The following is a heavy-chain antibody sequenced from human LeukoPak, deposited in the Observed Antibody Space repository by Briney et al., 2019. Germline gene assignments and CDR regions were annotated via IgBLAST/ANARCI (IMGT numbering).Heavy chain of an antibody. Sequence: SETLSLTCTVSDGSLSSYYWTWIRQPPGKGLEWIGYVSYSGSTDYDPSHASRVTISLDTSKNQFSLKLRSVTAADTAVYYCARKFGTGWFFDYWGRGTLVTVSS. CDR1: DGSLSSYY. V-gene: IGHV4-59*01. J-gene: IGHJ4*02. CDR3: ARKFGTGWFFDY. D-gene: IGHD6-19*01. CDR2: VSYSGST.